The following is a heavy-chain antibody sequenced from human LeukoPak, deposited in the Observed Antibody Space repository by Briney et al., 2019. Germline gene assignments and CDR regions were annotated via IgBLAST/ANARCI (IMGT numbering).Heavy chain of an antibody. J-gene: IGHJ4*02. V-gene: IGHV4-39*07. D-gene: IGHD3-10*01. CDR3: ARERVTMVRGAEYIDY. Sequence: GSLRLSCAASGFTFSSYWMSWVRQPPGKGLEWIGSIYYSGSTYYNPSLKSRVTISVDRSKNQFSLKLTSVTAADTAVYYCARERVTMVRGAEYIDYWGQGTLVTVSS. CDR2: IYYSGST. CDR1: GFTFSSYW.